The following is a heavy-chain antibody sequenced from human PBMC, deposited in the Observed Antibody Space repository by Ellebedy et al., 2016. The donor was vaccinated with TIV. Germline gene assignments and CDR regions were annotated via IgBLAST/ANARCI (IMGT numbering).Heavy chain of an antibody. V-gene: IGHV3-53*04. Sequence: GGSLRLXCAAPGFTVSSSYMSWVPQAPGKGLEWVSVIYSGGSTYYADSVKGRFTISRHNSKNTLYLQMNSRRAEDTAVYYCASGYCGGDCYSSGAFDIWGQGTMVTVSS. D-gene: IGHD2-21*02. J-gene: IGHJ3*02. CDR1: GFTVSSSY. CDR2: IYSGGST. CDR3: ASGYCGGDCYSSGAFDI.